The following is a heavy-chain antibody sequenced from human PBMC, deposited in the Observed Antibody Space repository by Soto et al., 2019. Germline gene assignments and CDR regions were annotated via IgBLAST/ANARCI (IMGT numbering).Heavy chain of an antibody. CDR3: ARGRKAYSSSWYVD. CDR1: GGSFSGYC. V-gene: IGHV4-34*01. J-gene: IGHJ4*02. Sequence: QVQLQQWGAGLLKPSETLSLNCAVYGGSFSGYCWCWIRQPPGKGLEWIGEINDSGGNNYNPSLKRRDSKSVHTSKNQFSRDLSSVSAGDTAVYHCARGRKAYSSSWYVDWGQGTLVTVSS. CDR2: INDSGGN. D-gene: IGHD6-13*01.